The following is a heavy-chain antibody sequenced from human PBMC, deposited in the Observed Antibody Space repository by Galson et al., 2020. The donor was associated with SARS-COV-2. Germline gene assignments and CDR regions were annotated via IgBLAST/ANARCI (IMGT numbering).Heavy chain of an antibody. J-gene: IGHJ4*02. CDR2: ISYDGSNK. Sequence: AGSLRLSCAASGFTFSSYGMHWVRQAPGKGLEWVAVISYDGSNKYYADSVKGRFTISRDNSKNTLYLQMNSLRAEDTAVYYCAKVSWYSSGWYGSIYFDYWGQGTLVTVSS. V-gene: IGHV3-30*18. D-gene: IGHD6-19*01. CDR1: GFTFSSYG. CDR3: AKVSWYSSGWYGSIYFDY.